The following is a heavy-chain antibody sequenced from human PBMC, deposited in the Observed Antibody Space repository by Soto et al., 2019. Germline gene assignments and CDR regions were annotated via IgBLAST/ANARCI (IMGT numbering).Heavy chain of an antibody. Sequence: ASVKVSCKASGYTFTSYGISWVRQAPGQGLEWMGWISAYNGNTNYAQKLQGRVTMTTDTSTSTAYMELGSLRSDDTAVYYCAIDLAFLTPNAFDIWGQGTMVTVSS. D-gene: IGHD2-21*01. J-gene: IGHJ3*02. CDR1: GYTFTSYG. CDR3: AIDLAFLTPNAFDI. CDR2: ISAYNGNT. V-gene: IGHV1-18*01.